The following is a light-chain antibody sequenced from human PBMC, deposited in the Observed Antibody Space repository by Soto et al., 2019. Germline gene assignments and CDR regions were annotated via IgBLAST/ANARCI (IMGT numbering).Light chain of an antibody. CDR2: GAS. CDR1: QSVSSSY. V-gene: IGKV3-20*01. Sequence: EIVLTQSPGTLSLSPGDRATLSCRASQSVSSSYLAWYQQKPGQAPSLLIYGASSRATGIPDGCSGSGSGTDFPLTISRLDPEDPAVHYCQYYGSSLLIPFGQAKRREI. CDR3: QYYGSSLLIP. J-gene: IGKJ5*01.